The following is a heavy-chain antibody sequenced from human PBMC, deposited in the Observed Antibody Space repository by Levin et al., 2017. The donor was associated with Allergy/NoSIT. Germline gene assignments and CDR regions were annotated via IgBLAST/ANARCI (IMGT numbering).Heavy chain of an antibody. CDR2: ISYVGSNK. Sequence: SCAASGFTFSSYGMHWVRQAPGKGLEWVALISYVGSNKYYADSVQGRFTISRDNSKNTLYLQMNSMRAEDTAVYYCAKDLLGATYYFDYWGQGTLVTVSS. J-gene: IGHJ4*02. CDR1: GFTFSSYG. V-gene: IGHV3-30*18. D-gene: IGHD1-26*01. CDR3: AKDLLGATYYFDY.